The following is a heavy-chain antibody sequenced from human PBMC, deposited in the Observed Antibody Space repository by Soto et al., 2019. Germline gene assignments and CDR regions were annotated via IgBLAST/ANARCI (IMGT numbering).Heavy chain of an antibody. V-gene: IGHV3-30*04. CDR3: ARAGIVLMVYASLDY. Sequence: GGSLRLSCTASGFTFSHYALHWLRQTPGKGLEWVAYISYHGNTEKYADSVKGRFTISRDNSKNTLYLQMNSLRAEDTAVYYCARAGIVLMVYASLDYWGQGTLVTVSS. CDR2: ISYHGNTE. CDR1: GFTFSHYA. J-gene: IGHJ4*02. D-gene: IGHD2-8*01.